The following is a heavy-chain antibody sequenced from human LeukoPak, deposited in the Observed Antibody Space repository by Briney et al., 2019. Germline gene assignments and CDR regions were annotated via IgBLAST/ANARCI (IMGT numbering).Heavy chain of an antibody. V-gene: IGHV3-30*04. CDR3: ARVMIDAAVAGYYFDY. J-gene: IGHJ4*02. Sequence: PGGSLRLSCAASGFTFSSYAMHWVRQAPGKGLEWVAVISYDGSNKYYADSVKGRFTISRDNSKNTLYLQTNSLRAEDTAVYYCARVMIDAAVAGYYFDYWGQGTLVTVSS. D-gene: IGHD6-19*01. CDR1: GFTFSSYA. CDR2: ISYDGSNK.